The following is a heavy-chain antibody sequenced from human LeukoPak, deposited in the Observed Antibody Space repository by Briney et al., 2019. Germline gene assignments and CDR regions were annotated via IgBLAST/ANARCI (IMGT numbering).Heavy chain of an antibody. D-gene: IGHD6-13*01. Sequence: PSETLSLTCTVSGGSTSSSSYYWGWIRQPPGKGLEWIGSIYYSGSTYYNPSLKSRVTISVDTSKNQFSLKLSSVTAADTAVYYCARGSLVAAAALDYWGQGTLVTVSS. V-gene: IGHV4-39*07. J-gene: IGHJ4*02. CDR1: GGSTSSSSYY. CDR2: IYYSGST. CDR3: ARGSLVAAAALDY.